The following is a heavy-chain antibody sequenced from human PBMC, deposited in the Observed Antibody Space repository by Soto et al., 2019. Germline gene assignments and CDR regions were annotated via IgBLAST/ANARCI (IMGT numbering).Heavy chain of an antibody. CDR2: INPSDGNR. Sequence: ASVKVSCKASGYTFTSYGISWVRQAPGQGLEWMGWINPSDGNRNFAQKFEDRVTMTTATSTNTVFLELRSLKSDGTAIYYCARDRLRGYDSSGFYSWGQGTMVTVSS. V-gene: IGHV1-18*01. D-gene: IGHD3-22*01. J-gene: IGHJ4*02. CDR3: ARDRLRGYDSSGFYS. CDR1: GYTFTSYG.